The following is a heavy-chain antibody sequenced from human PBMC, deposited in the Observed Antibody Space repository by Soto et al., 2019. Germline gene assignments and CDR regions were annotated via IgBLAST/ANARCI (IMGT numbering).Heavy chain of an antibody. D-gene: IGHD3-10*01. CDR2: ISYSGST. Sequence: QLQVQESGPGLVKPSETLSLTCAVSGGSSITCSYYWGWIRQPPGKGLEWIGSISYSGSTFYSPSLKSRLTISADASKNQFSLKLSSVTAADTAVFYCGRHYPGAFDVWGQGIVVTVSS. J-gene: IGHJ3*01. CDR3: GRHYPGAFDV. V-gene: IGHV4-39*01. CDR1: GGSSITCSYY.